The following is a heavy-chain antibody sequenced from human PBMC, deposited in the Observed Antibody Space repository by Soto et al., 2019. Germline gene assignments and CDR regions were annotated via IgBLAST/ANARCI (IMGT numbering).Heavy chain of an antibody. Sequence: GGSLRLSCAASGFTFNTYGVHWVRQAPGKGLEWVAVISYDGTKKYYEDSVKGRFTISRDNSKSTLYLQMNSLRAEDTALYYCAKGNFENYPLLDYWGQGTLVTVSS. J-gene: IGHJ4*02. V-gene: IGHV3-30*18. CDR1: GFTFNTYG. D-gene: IGHD3-10*01. CDR3: AKGNFENYPLLDY. CDR2: ISYDGTKK.